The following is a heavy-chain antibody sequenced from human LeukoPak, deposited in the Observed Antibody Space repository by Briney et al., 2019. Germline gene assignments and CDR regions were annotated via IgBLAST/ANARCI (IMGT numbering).Heavy chain of an antibody. CDR2: INPNSGGT. CDR3: ARDGAYCSSTSCYSYYYYYGMDV. Sequence: GASVKASCKASGYTFTGYYMHWVRQAPGQGLEWMGWINPNSGGTNYAQKFQGRVTMTRDTSISTAYMELSRLRSDDTAVYYCARDGAYCSSTSCYSYYYYYGMDVWGQGTTVTVSS. J-gene: IGHJ6*02. D-gene: IGHD2-2*01. CDR1: GYTFTGYY. V-gene: IGHV1-2*02.